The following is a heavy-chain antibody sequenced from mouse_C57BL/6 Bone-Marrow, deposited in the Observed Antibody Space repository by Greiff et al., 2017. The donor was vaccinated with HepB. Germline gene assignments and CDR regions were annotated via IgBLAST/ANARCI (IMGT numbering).Heavy chain of an antibody. V-gene: IGHV1-82*01. Sequence: QVHVKQSGPELVKPGASVKISCKASGYAFSSSWMNWVKQRPGKGLEWIGRIYPGDGDTNYNGKFKGKATLTADKSSSTAYMQLSSLTSEDSAVYFCARRGGYGSSYWYFDVWGTGTTVTVSS. CDR1: GYAFSSSW. CDR2: IYPGDGDT. J-gene: IGHJ1*03. D-gene: IGHD1-1*01. CDR3: ARRGGYGSSYWYFDV.